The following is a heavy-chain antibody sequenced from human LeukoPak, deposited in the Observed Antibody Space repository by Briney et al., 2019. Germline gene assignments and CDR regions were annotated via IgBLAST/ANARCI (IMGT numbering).Heavy chain of an antibody. D-gene: IGHD6-6*01. CDR2: ISYDGSNK. CDR3: AREPAIEYSSSDY. CDR1: GFTFSSYA. J-gene: IGHJ4*02. Sequence: GGSLRLSCAASGFTFSSYAMHWVRQAPAKGLEWVAVISYDGSNKYYADSVKGRFTISRDNSKNTLYLQMNSLRAEDTAVYYCAREPAIEYSSSDYWGQGTLVTVSS. V-gene: IGHV3-30-3*01.